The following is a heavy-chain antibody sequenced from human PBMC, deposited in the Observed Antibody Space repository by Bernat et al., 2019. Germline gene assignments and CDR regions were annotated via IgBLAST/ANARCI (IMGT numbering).Heavy chain of an antibody. D-gene: IGHD5-12*01. CDR3: ARVHSVGYGVMDV. V-gene: IGHV3-7*03. Sequence: EVQLVESGGGLVQPGGSLRLSCVASGFTFRSYWMSWVRQAPGKGLEWVGNIKQDGSEKYFVDSVRGRFTISRDNAKNSLYLQMSSLRAEDTAVYYCARVHSVGYGVMDVWGEGTTVTVSS. J-gene: IGHJ6*03. CDR2: IKQDGSEK. CDR1: GFTFRSYW.